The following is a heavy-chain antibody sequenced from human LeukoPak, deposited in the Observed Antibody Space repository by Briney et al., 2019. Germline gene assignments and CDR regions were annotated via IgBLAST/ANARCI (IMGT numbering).Heavy chain of an antibody. J-gene: IGHJ4*02. CDR1: GYNFKGYY. Sequence: SVKVSCKASGYNFKGYYMHWVRQAPGQGLEWMGWINPNSGGTNYAQKFQGRVTMTRDTSISTAYMELSRLRSDDTAAYYCATTLSLRYCSGGSCYGGFDYWGKGTTVTISS. CDR3: ATTLSLRYCSGGSCYGGFDY. V-gene: IGHV1-2*02. D-gene: IGHD2-15*01. CDR2: INPNSGGT.